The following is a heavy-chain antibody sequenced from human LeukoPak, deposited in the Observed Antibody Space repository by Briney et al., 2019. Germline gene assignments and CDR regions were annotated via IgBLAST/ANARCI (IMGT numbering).Heavy chain of an antibody. CDR3: ARSDCSGGNCYSVRAFDI. D-gene: IGHD2-15*01. CDR2: IKQDGSEK. V-gene: IGHV3-7*01. J-gene: IGHJ3*02. CDR1: GFTFSIYW. Sequence: GGSLRLSCAASGFTFSIYWMSWVRQAPGKGLEWVANIKQDGSEKYYVDSVKGRFTISRDNAMNSLYLQMNSLRAEDTAVYYCARSDCSGGNCYSVRAFDIWGQGTTVTVSS.